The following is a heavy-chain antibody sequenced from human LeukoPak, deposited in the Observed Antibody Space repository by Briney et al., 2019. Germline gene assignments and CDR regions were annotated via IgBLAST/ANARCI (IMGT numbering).Heavy chain of an antibody. J-gene: IGHJ4*02. V-gene: IGHV1-8*03. Sequence: ASVKVSCKASGYTFTSYDINWVRQATGQGLEWMGWMNPNSGNTGYAQKFQGRVTITRNTSISTAYMELSSLRSEDTAVYYCARAAFRRDYDFWSGYWVTPNFDYWGQGTLVTVSS. CDR2: MNPNSGNT. D-gene: IGHD3-3*01. CDR3: ARAAFRRDYDFWSGYWVTPNFDY. CDR1: GYTFTSYD.